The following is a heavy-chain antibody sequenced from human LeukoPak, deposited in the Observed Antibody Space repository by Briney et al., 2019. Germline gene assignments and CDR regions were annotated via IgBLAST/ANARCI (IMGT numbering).Heavy chain of an antibody. Sequence: GGSLRLSCAASGFTFSSSGMHWVRQAPGKGLEWVAIISFDGSKKYYADSVKGRFTISRDNSKNTLYLQMNSLRAEDTAVYYCAKDRDIQLPDDAFDIWGQGTMVTVSS. CDR3: AKDRDIQLPDDAFDI. D-gene: IGHD5-18*01. CDR2: ISFDGSKK. V-gene: IGHV3-30*18. CDR1: GFTFSSSG. J-gene: IGHJ3*02.